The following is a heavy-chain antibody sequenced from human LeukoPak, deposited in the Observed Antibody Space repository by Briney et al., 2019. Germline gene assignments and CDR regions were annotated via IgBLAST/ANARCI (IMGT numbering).Heavy chain of an antibody. CDR2: ISSSSYI. D-gene: IGHD3-3*01. Sequence: PGGSLRLSCAASGFTFSSYSMNWVRQAPGKGLEWASSISSSSYIYYADSVKGRFTISRDNAKNSLYLQMNSLRAEDTAVYYCARESYYDFWSPDYWGQGTLVTVSS. J-gene: IGHJ4*02. V-gene: IGHV3-21*01. CDR1: GFTFSSYS. CDR3: ARESYYDFWSPDY.